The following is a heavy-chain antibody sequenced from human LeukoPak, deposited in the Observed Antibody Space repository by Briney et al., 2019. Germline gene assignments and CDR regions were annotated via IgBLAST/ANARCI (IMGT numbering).Heavy chain of an antibody. CDR3: ARGVVGATGYFDY. CDR2: IYTSGST. J-gene: IGHJ4*01. V-gene: IGHV4-61*02. Sequence: SETLSLTCTVSGGSISSGSYYWSCIRQPAGKGLEWIGRIYTSGSTNYNPSLKSRVTISVDTSKNQFSLKLSSVTAADTAVYYCARGVVGATGYFDYWDHGTLVTVSS. CDR1: GGSISSGSYY. D-gene: IGHD1-26*01.